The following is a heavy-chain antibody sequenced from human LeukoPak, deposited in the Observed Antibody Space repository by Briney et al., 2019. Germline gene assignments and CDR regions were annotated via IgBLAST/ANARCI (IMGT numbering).Heavy chain of an antibody. CDR3: AKLGYGDYERTLDY. J-gene: IGHJ4*02. CDR2: IGAADGVA. V-gene: IGHV3-23*01. D-gene: IGHD4-17*01. CDR1: GFTFTSYA. Sequence: WRSLRLSCSVSGFTFTSYAMSWVRQAPGKGLEWVSAIGAADGVALYADSVKGRFTISRDTSNNTLYLQMNSLRVEDTALYYCAKLGYGDYERTLDYWGQGTLVTVSS.